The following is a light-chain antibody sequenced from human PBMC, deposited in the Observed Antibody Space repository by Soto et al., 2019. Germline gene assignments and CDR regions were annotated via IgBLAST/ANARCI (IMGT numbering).Light chain of an antibody. CDR2: DVN. Sequence: QSVLTQPRSVSGSPGQSVTISCTGTSNDVGRFDYVSWYQQHPGKAPKVIIYDVNERPSGVPNRFSGSRSGKTASLTISGLQTEDEADYYCCSYADNNTYVFGSGTKVTVL. CDR1: SNDVGRFDY. J-gene: IGLJ1*01. CDR3: CSYADNNTYV. V-gene: IGLV2-11*01.